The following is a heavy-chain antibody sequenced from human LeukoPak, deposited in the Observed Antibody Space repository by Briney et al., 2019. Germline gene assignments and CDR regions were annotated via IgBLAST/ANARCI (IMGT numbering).Heavy chain of an antibody. D-gene: IGHD6-13*01. CDR3: ARGPGYSSSDGAFDI. V-gene: IGHV4-34*01. Sequence: SETLSLTCAVYGGAFSGYYWRWIRQPPGEGVEGIGEINHSGSTNYNPSLKSRVTISVDTSKNQFSLKLSSVTAADTAVYYCARGPGYSSSDGAFDIWGQGTMVTVSS. J-gene: IGHJ3*02. CDR2: INHSGST. CDR1: GGAFSGYY.